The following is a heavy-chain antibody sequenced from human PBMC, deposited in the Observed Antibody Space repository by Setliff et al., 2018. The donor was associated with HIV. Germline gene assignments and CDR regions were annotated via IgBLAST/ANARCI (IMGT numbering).Heavy chain of an antibody. CDR3: ARESTGSFRGLDF. Sequence: SETLSLTCTVSDGSMSSYFWSWIRQPAGKGLEWIGRIYTSGITNYNPSLKSRVTLSVDTSKSQFSLSLSSVTAADAAVYYCARESTGSFRGLDFWGQGTLVTVSS. V-gene: IGHV4-4*07. J-gene: IGHJ4*02. CDR2: IYTSGIT. CDR1: DGSMSSYF. D-gene: IGHD1-26*01.